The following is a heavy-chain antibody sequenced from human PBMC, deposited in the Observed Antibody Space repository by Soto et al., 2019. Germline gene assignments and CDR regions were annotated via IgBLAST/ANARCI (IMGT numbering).Heavy chain of an antibody. CDR2: INWNGGST. D-gene: IGHD4-17*01. Sequence: GGSLRLSCAASGFTFSTYAMAWVRQAPGKGLEWVSGINWNGGSTGYADSVKGRFTISRDNAKNSLYLQMNSLRAEDTALYYCARDRPTLTTIHAFDIWGQGTMVTVSS. V-gene: IGHV3-20*04. J-gene: IGHJ3*02. CDR3: ARDRPTLTTIHAFDI. CDR1: GFTFSTYA.